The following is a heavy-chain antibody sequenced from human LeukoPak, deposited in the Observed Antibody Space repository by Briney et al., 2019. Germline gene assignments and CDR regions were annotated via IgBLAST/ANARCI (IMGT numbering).Heavy chain of an antibody. D-gene: IGHD1-26*01. J-gene: IGHJ4*02. Sequence: PGGSLRLSCAASGFTFRTYWMHWLRQAPGKGLVWVSRINDDGSTTTYADSVKGRFTISRDNAKRTLYLQMNSLRAEGTAVYYCARGLGSPTDYWGQGTLVTVSS. CDR3: ARGLGSPTDY. CDR2: INDDGSTT. V-gene: IGHV3-74*01. CDR1: GFTFRTYW.